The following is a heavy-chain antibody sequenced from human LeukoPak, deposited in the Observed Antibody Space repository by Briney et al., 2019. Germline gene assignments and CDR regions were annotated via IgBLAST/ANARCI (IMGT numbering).Heavy chain of an antibody. CDR1: GYTFTGYY. D-gene: IGHD5-24*01. J-gene: IGHJ2*01. CDR3: ARDRRWLQKSWYFDL. V-gene: IGHV1-2*06. Sequence: GASVKVSCKASGYTFTGYYMHWVRQAPGQGLEWMGRINPNSGGTNYAQKFQGRVTMTRDTSISTAYMELSRLRSDDTAVYYCARDRRWLQKSWYFDLWGRGTLVTVSS. CDR2: INPNSGGT.